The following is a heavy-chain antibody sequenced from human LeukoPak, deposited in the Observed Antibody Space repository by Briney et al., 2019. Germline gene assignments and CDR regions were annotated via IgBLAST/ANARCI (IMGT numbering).Heavy chain of an antibody. CDR2: IYHSGST. D-gene: IGHD3-10*01. V-gene: IGHV4-38-2*01. CDR3: ARVEGGFGELWGYYFDY. J-gene: IGHJ4*02. Sequence: SETLSLTCAVSGYSISSGYYWGWIRQPPGKGLEWIGSIYHSGSTYYNPSLKSRVTISVDTSKNQFSLKLSSVTAADTAVYYCARVEGGFGELWGYYFDYWGPGNPGHRLL. CDR1: GYSISSGYY.